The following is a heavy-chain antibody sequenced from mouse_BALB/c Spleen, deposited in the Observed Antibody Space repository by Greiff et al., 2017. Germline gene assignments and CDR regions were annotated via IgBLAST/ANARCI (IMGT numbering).Heavy chain of an antibody. V-gene: IGHV7-3*02. Sequence: EVKVEESGGGLVQPGGSLRLSCATSGFTFPDYYMSWVRQPPGKALEWLGFIRNKANGYTTEYSASVKGRFTISRDNSQSILYLQMNTLRAEDSATYYCARDYGSSYYFDYWGQGTTLTVSS. CDR3: ARDYGSSYYFDY. CDR2: IRNKANGYTT. D-gene: IGHD1-1*01. J-gene: IGHJ2*01. CDR1: GFTFPDYY.